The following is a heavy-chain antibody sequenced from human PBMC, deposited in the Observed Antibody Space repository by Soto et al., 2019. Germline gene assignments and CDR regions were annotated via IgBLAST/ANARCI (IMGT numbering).Heavy chain of an antibody. Sequence: QVQLQESGPGLVKPSETLSLTCTVSGGSVSSGSYYWSWIRQPPGKGLEWIGYIYYSGRTNYTPPLKSRSTKAVDTSKNQFSMKLSSVTAAETSVYYWVRGESVVRGRGNGFDPWGQGTLVTVSS. CDR1: GGSVSSGSYY. CDR2: IYYSGRT. D-gene: IGHD3-10*01. J-gene: IGHJ5*02. V-gene: IGHV4-61*01. CDR3: VRGESVVRGRGNGFDP.